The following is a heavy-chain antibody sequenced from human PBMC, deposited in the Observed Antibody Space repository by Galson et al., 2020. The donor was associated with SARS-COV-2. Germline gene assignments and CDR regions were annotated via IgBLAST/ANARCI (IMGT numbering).Heavy chain of an antibody. CDR3: ARMSAMVVALDY. CDR2: IDWDDDK. V-gene: IGHV2-70*11. Sequence: SGPTLVKPTQTLKLTCTFSGFSLSTSGMCVSWIRQPPGKALEWLARIDWDDDKYYSTSLKTRLTISKDTSKNQVVLTMTNMDPVDTATYYCARMSAMVVALDYWGQGTLVTVSS. J-gene: IGHJ4*02. CDR1: GFSLSTSGMC. D-gene: IGHD5-18*01.